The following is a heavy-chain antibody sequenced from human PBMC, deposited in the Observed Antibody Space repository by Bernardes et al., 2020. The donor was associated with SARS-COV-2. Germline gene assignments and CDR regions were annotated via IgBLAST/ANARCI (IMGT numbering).Heavy chain of an antibody. V-gene: IGHV4-59*01. CDR1: GGSISSYY. D-gene: IGHD3-10*01. CDR3: ARDLSQGVGPFDY. J-gene: IGHJ4*02. CDR2: IYYSGST. Sequence: SETLSLTCTVSGGSISSYYWSWIRQPPGKGLEWIGYIYYSGSTNYNPSLKSRVTISVDTSKNQFSLKLSSVTAADTAVYYCARDLSQGVGPFDYWGQGTLVTVSS.